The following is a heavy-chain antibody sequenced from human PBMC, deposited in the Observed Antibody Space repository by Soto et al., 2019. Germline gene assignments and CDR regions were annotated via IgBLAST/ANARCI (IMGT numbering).Heavy chain of an antibody. Sequence: SETLSLTCTVSGGSVSSGSYYWSWIRQPPGKGLEWIGYIYYSGSTNYNPSLKSRVTISVDTSKNQFSLKLSSVTAADTAVYYCARDLTPEYSSSSLGNWFDPWGQGTLVTVSS. D-gene: IGHD6-6*01. J-gene: IGHJ5*02. CDR1: GGSVSSGSYY. CDR2: IYYSGST. CDR3: ARDLTPEYSSSSLGNWFDP. V-gene: IGHV4-61*01.